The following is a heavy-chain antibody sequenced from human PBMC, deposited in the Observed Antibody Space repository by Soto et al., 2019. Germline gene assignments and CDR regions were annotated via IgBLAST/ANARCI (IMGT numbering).Heavy chain of an antibody. D-gene: IGHD2-2*01. CDR1: GFTFSSYG. CDR2: VSYDGNYK. J-gene: IGHJ4*02. CDR3: VVIPGTFEDFDY. V-gene: IGHV3-30*03. Sequence: QVQLVESGGGVVQPGRSLRLSCAASGFTFSSYGMHWVRQAPGKGLEWVAVVSYDGNYKYYADSVKGRFTISRDNSKNTLFLQMNSVRAEVTAVYYCVVIPGTFEDFDYWGQGALVTVSS.